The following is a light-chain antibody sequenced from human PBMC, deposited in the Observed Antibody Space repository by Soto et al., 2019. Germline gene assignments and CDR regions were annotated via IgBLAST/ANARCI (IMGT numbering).Light chain of an antibody. Sequence: QSALTQPASVSGSPGQTITISCAGTKFDIGRYDYVSWYRQHPGEAPKLIIFEVNNRPSGVPDRIFASKSDTTASLTVSGLQAEDEADYYCSSFAGTNSFVFGTGTKLTVL. CDR3: SSFAGTNSFV. CDR2: EVN. V-gene: IGLV2-8*01. CDR1: KFDIGRYDY. J-gene: IGLJ1*01.